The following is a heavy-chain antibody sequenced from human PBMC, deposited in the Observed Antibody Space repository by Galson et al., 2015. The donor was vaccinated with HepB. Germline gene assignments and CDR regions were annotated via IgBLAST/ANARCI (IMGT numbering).Heavy chain of an antibody. J-gene: IGHJ4*02. Sequence: SVKVPCKASGGTFSSYAISWVRLAPGQGLEWMGGILPIFGTAYYAQNFQDRVTITADESTSTAYMELSSLRSEDTAVYYCARSTTVTSHFDYWGQGTLVTVSS. V-gene: IGHV1-69*13. CDR3: ARSTTVTSHFDY. CDR1: GGTFSSYA. CDR2: ILPIFGTA. D-gene: IGHD4-17*01.